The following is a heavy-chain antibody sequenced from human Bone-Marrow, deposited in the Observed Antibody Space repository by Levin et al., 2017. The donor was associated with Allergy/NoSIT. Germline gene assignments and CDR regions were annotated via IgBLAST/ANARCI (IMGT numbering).Heavy chain of an antibody. V-gene: IGHV3-21*01. Sequence: LSLTCAASGFTFSSYSMNWVRQAPGKGLEWVSSISSSSSYIYYADSVKGRFTISRDNAKNSLYLQMNSLRAEDTAVYYCARAPVDSSGWVFDYWGQGTLVTVSS. CDR1: GFTFSSYS. D-gene: IGHD3-22*01. J-gene: IGHJ4*02. CDR2: ISSSSSYI. CDR3: ARAPVDSSGWVFDY.